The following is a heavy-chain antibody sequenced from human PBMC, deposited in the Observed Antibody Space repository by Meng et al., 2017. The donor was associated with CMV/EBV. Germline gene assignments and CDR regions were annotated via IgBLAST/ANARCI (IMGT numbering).Heavy chain of an antibody. CDR2: ISGSGGST. D-gene: IGHD3-3*01. Sequence: GESLKISCAASGFTFSSYAMSWVRQAPGKGLEWVSAISGSGGSTYYADSAKGRFTISRDNSKNTLYLQMNSLRAEDTAVYYCAKEMGESGYYDFWSGYRWDYWGQGTLVTVSS. V-gene: IGHV3-23*01. CDR1: GFTFSSYA. J-gene: IGHJ4*02. CDR3: AKEMGESGYYDFWSGYRWDY.